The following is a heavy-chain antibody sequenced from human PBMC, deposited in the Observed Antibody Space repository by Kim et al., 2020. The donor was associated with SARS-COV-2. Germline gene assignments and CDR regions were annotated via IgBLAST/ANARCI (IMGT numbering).Heavy chain of an antibody. CDR3: ARHYGDTAMVNWFDP. Sequence: SPSFQGQVTISADKSSSTAYLQWRSLKASDTAMYYCARHYGDTAMVNWFDPWGQGTLVTVSS. V-gene: IGHV5-51*01. D-gene: IGHD5-18*01. J-gene: IGHJ5*02.